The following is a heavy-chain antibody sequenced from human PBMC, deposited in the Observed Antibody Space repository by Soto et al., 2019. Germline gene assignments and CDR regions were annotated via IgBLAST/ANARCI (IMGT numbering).Heavy chain of an antibody. CDR2: ISFDGTNK. CDR1: GFSFSGYP. J-gene: IGHJ4*02. Sequence: QVQLVESGGGVVQPGRSLRLSCAASGFSFSGYPMHWVRQTPGKGLEWVALISFDGTNKYYADSVKGRFTISRDNSRNTPLLPMNSLRADDTSLYYCAMPNGSYDPYGGQGTRVSVSS. CDR3: AMPNGSYDPY. V-gene: IGHV3-30-3*01. D-gene: IGHD1-26*01.